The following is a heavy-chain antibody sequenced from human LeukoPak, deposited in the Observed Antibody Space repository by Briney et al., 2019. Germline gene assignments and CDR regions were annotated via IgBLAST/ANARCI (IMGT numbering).Heavy chain of an antibody. Sequence: PGGSLRHSCAASGFSFSGYWMHWVRQIPGKGLVWVSHINSDGSITNYADSVKGRFTISRDNAKNTLYLQMNSLRAEDTAVYYCAREVGAIDFWGQGTLVTVSS. CDR1: GFSFSGYW. V-gene: IGHV3-74*01. D-gene: IGHD1-26*01. CDR2: INSDGSIT. CDR3: AREVGAIDF. J-gene: IGHJ4*02.